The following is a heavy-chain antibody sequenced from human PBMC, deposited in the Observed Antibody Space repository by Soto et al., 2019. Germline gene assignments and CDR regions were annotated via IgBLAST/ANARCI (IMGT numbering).Heavy chain of an antibody. J-gene: IGHJ4*02. CDR2: IYYTGTT. Sequence: QVQLEESGPRLVKPSETLSLTCTISGGSISSFYWNWIRQAPGKGLEWIGYIYYTGTTNYNPSLKSRITMSLDTSQDQFSLNLTSVTAADTAVYYCARSNWNFPFEYWGQGTLVTVSS. D-gene: IGHD1-7*01. CDR1: GGSISSFY. CDR3: ARSNWNFPFEY. V-gene: IGHV4-59*01.